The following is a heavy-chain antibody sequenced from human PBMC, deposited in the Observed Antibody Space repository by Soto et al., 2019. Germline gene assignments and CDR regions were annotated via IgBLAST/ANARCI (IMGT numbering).Heavy chain of an antibody. J-gene: IGHJ4*02. Sequence: SETLSLTCTVSGGSISTSSYYWGWIRQPPGKGLEWIGSIYYSGSTYYNPSLKSRVTISADTSKNQFPLKLSSVTAADTAVYYCARLIAAAGGNRAYWGQGTLVTVSS. CDR1: GGSISTSSYY. CDR3: ARLIAAAGGNRAY. CDR2: IYYSGST. V-gene: IGHV4-39*01. D-gene: IGHD6-13*01.